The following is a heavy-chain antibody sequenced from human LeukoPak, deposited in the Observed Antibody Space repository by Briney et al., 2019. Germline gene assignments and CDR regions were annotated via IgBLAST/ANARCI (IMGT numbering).Heavy chain of an antibody. CDR1: GFTFSSYG. D-gene: IGHD6-13*01. V-gene: IGHV3-30*02. CDR3: AKEGGIAAAALGTPLLYNWFDP. CDR2: IRYDGSNK. J-gene: IGHJ5*02. Sequence: GGSLRLSCAASGFTFSSYGMHWVRQAPGKGLEWVAFIRYDGSNKYYADSVKGRFTISRDNSKNTLYLQMNSLRAEDTAVYYCAKEGGIAAAALGTPLLYNWFDPWGQGTLVTVSS.